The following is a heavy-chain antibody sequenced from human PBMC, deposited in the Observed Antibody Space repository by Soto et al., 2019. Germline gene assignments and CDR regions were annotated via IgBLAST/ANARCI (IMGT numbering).Heavy chain of an antibody. CDR1: GYPFTSYA. V-gene: IGHV1-3*01. Sequence: ASVKVSCKASGYPFTSYAMHWVRQAPGQRLEWMGWINAGNGNTKYSQKFQGRVTITRDTSASTAYMELSSLRSEDTAVYYCARVSIMITFGGVIVADAFDIWGQGTMVTVSS. D-gene: IGHD3-16*02. J-gene: IGHJ3*02. CDR3: ARVSIMITFGGVIVADAFDI. CDR2: INAGNGNT.